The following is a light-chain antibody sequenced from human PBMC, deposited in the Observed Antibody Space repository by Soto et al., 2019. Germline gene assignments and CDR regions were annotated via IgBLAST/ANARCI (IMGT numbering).Light chain of an antibody. Sequence: DIVMTQSPLSLPVTPREPASISCRSSQSLLHSNGYNYLDWYLQKPGQSPQLLIYLGSNRASGVPDRFSGSGSGTDFTLKISRVEAEDVGVYYCMQALQTPFTFSPGTKVDIK. J-gene: IGKJ3*01. CDR1: QSLLHSNGYNY. CDR2: LGS. CDR3: MQALQTPFT. V-gene: IGKV2-28*01.